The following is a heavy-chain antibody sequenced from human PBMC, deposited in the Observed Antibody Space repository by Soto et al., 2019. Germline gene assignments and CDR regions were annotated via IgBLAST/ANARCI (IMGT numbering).Heavy chain of an antibody. V-gene: IGHV4-59*01. CDR1: GGSISSYY. Sequence: PSETLSLTCTVSGGSISSYYWSWIRQPPGKGLEWIGYIYYSGSTNYDPSLKSRVTISVDTSKNQFSLKLSSVTAADTAVYYCARNYGHAFDIWGQGTMVTVSS. CDR2: IYYSGST. J-gene: IGHJ3*02. D-gene: IGHD1-7*01. CDR3: ARNYGHAFDI.